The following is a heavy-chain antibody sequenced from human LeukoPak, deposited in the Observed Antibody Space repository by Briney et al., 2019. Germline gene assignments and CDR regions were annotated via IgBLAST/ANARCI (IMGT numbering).Heavy chain of an antibody. J-gene: IGHJ6*02. CDR3: ARDFPNYDILTGRGGYGMDV. CDR2: INSDGSST. CDR1: GFTFSSYW. V-gene: IGHV3-74*01. Sequence: GGSLRLSCAASGFTFSSYWMHWVRQAPGKGLVWVSRINSDGSSTSYADSVKGRFTISRGNAKNTLYPQMNSLRAEDTAVYYCARDFPNYDILTGRGGYGMDVWGQGTTVTVSS. D-gene: IGHD3-9*01.